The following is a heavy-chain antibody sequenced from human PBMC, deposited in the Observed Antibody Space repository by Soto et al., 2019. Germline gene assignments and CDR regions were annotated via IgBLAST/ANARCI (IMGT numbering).Heavy chain of an antibody. V-gene: IGHV2-5*02. Sequence: QITLKESGPTLVKPTQTLTLTCTFSGFSLSTYGVSVSWIRQPPGKSLEWLALIYWDNDKYYSPSLKSRLTTTKDTSEIQVVLTMTNMDPVDTATYYCAHILASSYYYHCRGSSFDYWGQGTLVTVSS. CDR2: IYWDNDK. J-gene: IGHJ4*02. D-gene: IGHD3-22*01. CDR3: AHILASSYYYHCRGSSFDY. CDR1: GFSLSTYGVS.